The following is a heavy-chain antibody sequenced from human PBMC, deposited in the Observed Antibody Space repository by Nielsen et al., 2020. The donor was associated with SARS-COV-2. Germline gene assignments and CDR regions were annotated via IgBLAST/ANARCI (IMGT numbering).Heavy chain of an antibody. D-gene: IGHD3-10*01. J-gene: IGHJ6*02. CDR2: INPTNGGT. V-gene: IGHV1-46*01. CDR3: ATGAPPTMAGPFYYYGLHV. Sequence: ASVKVSCKASGYTFTNNYMHWVRQAPGQGLEWMGLINPTNGGTTYAQKFQGRVTMTRDTSTSTVYMELSSLRSDDTAVYYCATGAPPTMAGPFYYYGLHVWGQGTTVTVSS. CDR1: GYTFTNNY.